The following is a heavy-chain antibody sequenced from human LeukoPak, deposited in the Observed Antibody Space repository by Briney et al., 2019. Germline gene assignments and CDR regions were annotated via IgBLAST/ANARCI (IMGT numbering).Heavy chain of an antibody. CDR2: ISGSGGST. CDR3: AKDLHGDYGNWFDP. V-gene: IGHV3-23*01. Sequence: PGGSLRLSCAASGFTFSSYAMSWVRQAPGKGVEWVSAISGSGGSTYYADSVKGRFTISRDNSKNTLYLQMNSLRAEDTAVYYCAKDLHGDYGNWFDPWGQGTLVTVSS. D-gene: IGHD4-17*01. CDR1: GFTFSSYA. J-gene: IGHJ5*02.